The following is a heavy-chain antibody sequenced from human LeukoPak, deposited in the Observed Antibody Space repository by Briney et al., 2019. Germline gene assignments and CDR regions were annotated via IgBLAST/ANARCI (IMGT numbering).Heavy chain of an antibody. J-gene: IGHJ4*02. V-gene: IGHV1-69*13. CDR2: IIPIFGTA. CDR1: GGTFSSYA. D-gene: IGHD6-19*01. Sequence: SVKVSCKASGGTFSSYAISWVRQAPGQGLEWMGGIIPIFGTANYAQKFQGRVTVTADESTSTAYMELSSLRSEDTAVYYCATLQEVAMAPVVDYWGQGTLVTVSS. CDR3: ATLQEVAMAPVVDY.